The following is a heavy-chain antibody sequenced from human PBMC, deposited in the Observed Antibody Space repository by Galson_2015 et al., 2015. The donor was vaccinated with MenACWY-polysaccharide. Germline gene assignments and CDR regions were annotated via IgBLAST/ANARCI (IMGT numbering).Heavy chain of an antibody. D-gene: IGHD1-26*01. CDR1: GFKFSDYT. CDR2: ISYLGNNE. J-gene: IGHJ5*02. CDR3: ARDRGRWEPRSIFFDP. V-gene: IGHV3-30-3*01. Sequence: LRLSCAASGFKFSDYTLHWLRQAPGKGLEWVAVISYLGNNEYYANSVKGRFTISRDNSNNTLYLQMNSLKTADTAIYYCARDRGRWEPRSIFFDPWGQGTLVTVSS.